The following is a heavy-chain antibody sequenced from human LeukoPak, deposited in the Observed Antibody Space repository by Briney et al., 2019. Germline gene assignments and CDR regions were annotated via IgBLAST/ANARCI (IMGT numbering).Heavy chain of an antibody. D-gene: IGHD5-12*01. J-gene: IGHJ6*03. V-gene: IGHV3-21*01. CDR3: AREHSGYDFPGRDYYYMDV. CDR2: ISSTSRSYI. CDR1: GFTFTNYN. Sequence: GSLRLSCAASGFTFTNYNMNWVRQAPGKGLEWVSSISSTSRSYIYYADSVKGRFTISRDNAKNSLYLQMNSLRAEDTAVYYCAREHSGYDFPGRDYYYMDVWGKGTTVTVSS.